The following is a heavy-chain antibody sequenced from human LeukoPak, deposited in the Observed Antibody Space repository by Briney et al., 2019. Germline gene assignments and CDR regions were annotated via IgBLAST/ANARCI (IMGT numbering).Heavy chain of an antibody. Sequence: PSQTLSLTCTVSGGSISSGGYYWSWIRQHPGKGLEWIGYIYYSGSTYYNPSLKSRVTISVDTSKNQFSLKLSSVTAADTAVYYCARKGDSSSSINWFDPWGQGTLVAVSS. CDR3: ARKGDSSSSINWFDP. J-gene: IGHJ5*02. CDR1: GGSISSGGYY. D-gene: IGHD6-6*01. V-gene: IGHV4-31*03. CDR2: IYYSGST.